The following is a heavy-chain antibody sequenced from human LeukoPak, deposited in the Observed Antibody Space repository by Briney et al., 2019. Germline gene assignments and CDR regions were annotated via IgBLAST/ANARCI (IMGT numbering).Heavy chain of an antibody. Sequence: GGSLRLSCAASGFTFSSYAMSWVRQAPGKGLEWVSAISGSGGSTYYADSVKGRFTISRDNSKNTLYLRMNSLRAEDTAVYYCAKSGPGGSCCEIDYWGQGTLVTVSS. CDR2: ISGSGGST. J-gene: IGHJ4*02. D-gene: IGHD2-15*01. CDR1: GFTFSSYA. CDR3: AKSGPGGSCCEIDY. V-gene: IGHV3-23*01.